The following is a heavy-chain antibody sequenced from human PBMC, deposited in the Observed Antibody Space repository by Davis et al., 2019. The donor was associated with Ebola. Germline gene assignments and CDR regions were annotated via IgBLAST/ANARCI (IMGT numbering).Heavy chain of an antibody. D-gene: IGHD2-2*01. J-gene: IGHJ6*02. CDR3: AGVDVGYCSSTSCYPNYYYYYAMDV. CDR2: IYYSGST. CDR1: GGSISSYY. Sequence: MPSETLSLTCTVSGGSISSYYWSWIRQPPGKGLEWIGYIYYSGSTNYNPSLKSRVTISVDTSKNQFSLKLSSVTAADTAGYYCAGVDVGYCSSTSCYPNYYYYYAMDVWGQGTTVTVSS. V-gene: IGHV4-59*01.